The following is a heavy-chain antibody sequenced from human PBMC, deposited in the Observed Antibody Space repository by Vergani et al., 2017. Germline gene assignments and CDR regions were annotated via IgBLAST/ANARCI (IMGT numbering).Heavy chain of an antibody. D-gene: IGHD6-13*01. J-gene: IGHJ6*02. CDR3: ARAKGLPSIAAAWHHKFHNYYYYGMDV. Sequence: QVQLQQWGAGLLKPSETLSLTCAVYGGSFSGYYWSWIRQPPGKGLEWIGEINHSGSTNYNPSLKSRVTISVDTSKNQFSLKLSSVTAADTAVYYCARAKGLPSIAAAWHHKFHNYYYYGMDVWGQGTTVTVSS. CDR1: GGSFSGYY. CDR2: INHSGST. V-gene: IGHV4-34*01.